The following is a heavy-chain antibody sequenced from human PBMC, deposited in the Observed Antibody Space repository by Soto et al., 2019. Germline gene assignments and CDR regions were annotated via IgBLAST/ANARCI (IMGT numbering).Heavy chain of an antibody. CDR2: IIPIFGTA. CDR1: GGTFSSYA. CDR3: ARDPRRDGYNYVSY. V-gene: IGHV1-69*13. Sequence: SVKVSCKASGGTFSSYAISWVRQAPGQGLEWMGGIIPIFGTANYAQKFQGRVTITADESTSTAYMELSSLRSEDTAVYYCARDPRRDGYNYVSYWGQGTLVTVSS. J-gene: IGHJ4*02. D-gene: IGHD5-12*01.